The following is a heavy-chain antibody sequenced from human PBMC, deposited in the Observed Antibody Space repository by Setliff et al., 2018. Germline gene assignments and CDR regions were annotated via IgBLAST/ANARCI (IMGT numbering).Heavy chain of an antibody. D-gene: IGHD3-3*01. CDR3: AGEFYSFWSGYTDRQYYFYGMDV. J-gene: IGHJ6*02. CDR2: FDPEDGET. CDR1: GYTLTELS. V-gene: IGHV1-24*01. Sequence: ASVKVSCKVSGYTLTELSRHWVRQAPGKGLEWMGGFDPEDGETIYAQKFQGRVTITADESTTTFYMEVSSLRSDDTAVYYCAGEFYSFWSGYTDRQYYFYGMDVWGQGTTGTV.